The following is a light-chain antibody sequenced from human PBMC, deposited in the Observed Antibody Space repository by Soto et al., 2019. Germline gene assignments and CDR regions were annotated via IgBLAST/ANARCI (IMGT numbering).Light chain of an antibody. CDR1: QSVSSDY. CDR3: QQYSDSPPVT. J-gene: IGKJ4*01. V-gene: IGKV3-20*01. Sequence: PGERATLSCRASQSVSSDYLAWYQQKPGQAPRLLIYRASYRDTGIPDRFSGSGSGTEFTLTISRLEPEDFALYYCQQYSDSPPVTFGGGTKVEIK. CDR2: RAS.